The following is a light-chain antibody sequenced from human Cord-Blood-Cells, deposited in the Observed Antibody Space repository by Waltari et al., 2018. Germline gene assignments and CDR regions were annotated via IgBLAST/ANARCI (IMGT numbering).Light chain of an antibody. CDR3: SSYTSSSTDV. Sequence: QSALTQPASVSGSPGQSITISCTGTSSDAGGYNYVSGYQQHPGNAPKLMIYDVSKRPSGVSTRFSGYKAGNTACVTISGLQADDEADDYTSSYTSSSTDVFGTETKVTVL. J-gene: IGLJ1*01. CDR2: DVS. V-gene: IGLV2-14*01. CDR1: SSDAGGYNY.